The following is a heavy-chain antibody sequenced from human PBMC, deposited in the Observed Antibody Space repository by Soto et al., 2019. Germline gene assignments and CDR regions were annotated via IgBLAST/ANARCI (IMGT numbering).Heavy chain of an antibody. Sequence: GGSLRLSCAASGFTFSSYAMSWVRQAPGKGLEWVSAISGSGGSTYYADSVKGRFTISRDNSKNTLYLQMNSLRAEDTAVYYCGGVTAYSSSWTRTPYYYYYGMDVWGQGTTVTVSS. J-gene: IGHJ6*02. CDR3: GGVTAYSSSWTRTPYYYYYGMDV. CDR2: ISGSGGST. D-gene: IGHD6-13*01. CDR1: GFTFSSYA. V-gene: IGHV3-23*01.